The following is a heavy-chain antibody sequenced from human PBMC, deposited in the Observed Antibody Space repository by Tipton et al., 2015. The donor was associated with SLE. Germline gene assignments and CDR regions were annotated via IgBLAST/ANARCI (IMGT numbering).Heavy chain of an antibody. D-gene: IGHD4-17*01. J-gene: IGHJ4*02. CDR1: GGSFSGYY. CDR3: ARGLYGDEPGY. CDR2: IKHSGST. Sequence: TLSLTCAVYGGSFSGYYCSWIRPPPGKGVGGVGEIKHSGSTNYNPSLKRRVTISVDTSKNQFSLKLTSLTAADTAVYYCARGLYGDEPGYWGQGTLVTVSS. V-gene: IGHV4-34*01.